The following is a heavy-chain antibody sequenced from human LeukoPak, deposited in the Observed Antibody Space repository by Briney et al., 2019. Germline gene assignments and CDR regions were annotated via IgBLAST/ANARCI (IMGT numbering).Heavy chain of an antibody. CDR1: GGSISSYY. V-gene: IGHV4-59*08. D-gene: IGHD3-22*01. Sequence: SETLSLTCTVSGGSISSYYWSWIRQPPGKGLEWIGYIYYSGSTNYNPSLKSRVTISVDTSKNQFSLKLSSVTAADTAVYYCARHLSDYDSSGYPMDAFDIWGQGTMVTVSS. CDR2: IYYSGST. J-gene: IGHJ3*02. CDR3: ARHLSDYDSSGYPMDAFDI.